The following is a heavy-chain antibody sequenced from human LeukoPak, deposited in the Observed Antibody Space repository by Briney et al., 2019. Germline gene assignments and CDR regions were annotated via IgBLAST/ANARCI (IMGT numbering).Heavy chain of an antibody. Sequence: GGSLRLSCAASGFTFSSYAMSWVRQAPGKGLEWVSAISGSGGSTYYADSVKGRFTISRDNSKNTLYLQMNSLRAEDTAVYYCAKDDLGYCSGGSCYPFDYWGQGTRVTVSS. CDR3: AKDDLGYCSGGSCYPFDY. J-gene: IGHJ4*02. CDR2: ISGSGGST. V-gene: IGHV3-23*01. D-gene: IGHD2-15*01. CDR1: GFTFSSYA.